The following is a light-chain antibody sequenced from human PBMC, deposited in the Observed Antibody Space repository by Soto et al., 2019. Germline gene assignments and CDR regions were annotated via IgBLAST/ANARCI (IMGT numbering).Light chain of an antibody. CDR1: DSDVGGYNY. Sequence: QSALTQPASVSGSPGQSITISCTGTDSDVGGYNYVSWYQQHPGKAPKLMIYGVYNRPSGVSNRSSGSKSGNTASLTISGLQAEDEADYYCSSFTNNNTPHVVFGGGTKVTVL. J-gene: IGLJ2*01. CDR3: SSFTNNNTPHVV. V-gene: IGLV2-14*01. CDR2: GVY.